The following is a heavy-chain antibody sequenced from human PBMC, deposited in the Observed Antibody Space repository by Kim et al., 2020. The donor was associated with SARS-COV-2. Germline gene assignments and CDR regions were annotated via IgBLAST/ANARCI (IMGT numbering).Heavy chain of an antibody. Sequence: ASVKVSCKASGYTFTSYHLHWVRQAPGQGLEWLGVINPTAGATTNAQLFPGRVTFTRDTSTKTVFMELSTLRSDDTAVYYCARGGCSTTSCYLPASNWFD. J-gene: IGHJ5*01. D-gene: IGHD2-2*01. V-gene: IGHV1-46*01. CDR1: GYTFTSYH. CDR2: INPTAGAT. CDR3: ARGGCSTTSCYLPASNWFD.